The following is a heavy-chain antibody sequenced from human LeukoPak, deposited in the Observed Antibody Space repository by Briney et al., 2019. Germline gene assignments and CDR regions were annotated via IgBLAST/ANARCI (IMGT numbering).Heavy chain of an antibody. Sequence: ASVKLSCKASGYTFTGYYMHWVRQAPGQGLEWMGWINPNSGGTNYAQKFQGRVTMTRDTSISTAYMELSRLRSDDTAVYYCARALSLTVQPERYYYYGMDVWGQGTTVTVSS. CDR3: ARALSLTVQPERYYYYGMDV. J-gene: IGHJ6*02. V-gene: IGHV1-2*02. D-gene: IGHD1-1*01. CDR1: GYTFTGYY. CDR2: INPNSGGT.